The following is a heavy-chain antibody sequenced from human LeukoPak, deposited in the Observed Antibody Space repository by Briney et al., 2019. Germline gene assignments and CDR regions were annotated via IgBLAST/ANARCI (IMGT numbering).Heavy chain of an antibody. J-gene: IGHJ4*02. CDR3: AKFMVRRIGWDY. D-gene: IGHD3-10*01. CDR1: GFTFSSYA. V-gene: IGHV3-23*01. Sequence: PGGPLRLSFAASGFTFSSYAMSWVRQPPGKGLEWVSAISGSGGSTYYADSVKGRFTISRDNSKNTLYLQMNSLRAEDTAVYYCAKFMVRRIGWDYWGQGTLVTVSS. CDR2: ISGSGGST.